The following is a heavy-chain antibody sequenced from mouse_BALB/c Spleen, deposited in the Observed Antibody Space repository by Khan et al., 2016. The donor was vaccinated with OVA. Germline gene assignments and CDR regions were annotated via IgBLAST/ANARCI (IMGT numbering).Heavy chain of an antibody. J-gene: IGHJ3*01. CDR3: ARSNYGDFAY. V-gene: IGHV5-9*03. Sequence: EVELVESGGGLVKPGGSLKLTCAASGFTFSSFSMYWVRQTPEKRLEWVATISSGGDNTYYTDSVKGRFTISRDNAKNNLYLQMSSLRSEDTALYYCARSNYGDFAYWGQATLVTVSA. D-gene: IGHD2-13*01. CDR1: GFTFSSFS. CDR2: ISSGGDNT.